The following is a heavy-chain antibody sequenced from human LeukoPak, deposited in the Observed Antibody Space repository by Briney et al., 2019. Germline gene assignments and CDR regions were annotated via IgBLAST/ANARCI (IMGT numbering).Heavy chain of an antibody. CDR1: GGSFSGYY. CDR3: ASLTRGYYYDSSISSRYYYYYYMDV. J-gene: IGHJ6*03. D-gene: IGHD3-22*01. CDR2: INHSGRT. Sequence: SETLSLTCAVSGGSFSGYYWSWIRQPPGKGLEWIGEINHSGRTNYNPSLKSRVTISVDTSKNQFSLKLSSVTAADTAVYYCASLTRGYYYDSSISSRYYYYYYMDVWGKGTTVTVSS. V-gene: IGHV4-34*01.